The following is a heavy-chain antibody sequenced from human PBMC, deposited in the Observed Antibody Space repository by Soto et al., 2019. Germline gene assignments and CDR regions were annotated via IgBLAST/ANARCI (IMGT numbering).Heavy chain of an antibody. CDR1: GGTFSSYT. D-gene: IGHD3-10*01. V-gene: IGHV1-69*04. Sequence: GASVKVSCKASGGTFSSYTISWVRQAPGQGLEWMGRIIPILGIANYAQNLQGRVTMTTDTSTSTAYMELRSLRSDDTAVYYCATDYDGFGEFLPKVYWGQGTLVTVSS. CDR2: IIPILGIA. J-gene: IGHJ4*02. CDR3: ATDYDGFGEFLPKVY.